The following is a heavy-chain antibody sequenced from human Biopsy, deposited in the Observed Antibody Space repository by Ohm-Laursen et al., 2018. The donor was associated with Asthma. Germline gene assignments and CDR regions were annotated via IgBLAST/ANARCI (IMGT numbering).Heavy chain of an antibody. CDR3: ARKAGSCISRTCYSLDF. Sequence: SVKVSCKSLGGTFNTYVIGWVRQAPGQGLEWMGGINPVFGTTTYPQKFQDRVTITADDSTSTVYMGLSSLRSEDTAVYYCARKAGSCISRTCYSLDFWGQGTLVTVSS. D-gene: IGHD2-2*01. J-gene: IGHJ4*02. CDR1: GGTFNTYV. V-gene: IGHV1-69*13. CDR2: INPVFGTT.